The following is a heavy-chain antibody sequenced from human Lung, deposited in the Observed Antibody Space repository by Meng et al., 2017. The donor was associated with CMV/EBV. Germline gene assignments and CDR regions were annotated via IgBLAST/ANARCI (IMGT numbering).Heavy chain of an antibody. CDR1: GFTFDDYA. D-gene: IGHD4-23*01. CDR3: AKDADGGKGYYYYGMDV. CDR2: ISWDGGST. V-gene: IGHV3-43D*03. J-gene: IGHJ6*02. Sequence: GEXXKISCAASGFTFDDYAMHWVRQAPGKGLEWVSLISWDGGSTYYADSVKGRFTISRDNSKNSLYLQMNSLRAEDTALYYCAKDADGGKGYYYYGMDVWGQGTTVTVSS.